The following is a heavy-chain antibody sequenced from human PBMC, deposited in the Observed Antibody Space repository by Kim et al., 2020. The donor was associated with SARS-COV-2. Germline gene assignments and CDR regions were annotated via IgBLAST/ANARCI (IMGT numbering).Heavy chain of an antibody. J-gene: IGHJ4*02. D-gene: IGHD1-26*01. CDR1: GGSISSSDYY. CDR3: ARLTRASHFED. V-gene: IGHV4-39*01. CDR2: ISYTGTT. Sequence: SETLSLTCIVSGGSISSSDYYWGWLRQPPGKGLEWIGHISYTGTTFYNPSLKSRVTISVDTWRTRYSLNLSSVTATDTAVYYCARLTRASHFEDWGQGTLVTVSS.